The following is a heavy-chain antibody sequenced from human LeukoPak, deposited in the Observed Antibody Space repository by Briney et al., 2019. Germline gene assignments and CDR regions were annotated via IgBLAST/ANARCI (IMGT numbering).Heavy chain of an antibody. CDR3: ARDSPRAFDI. Sequence: SETLSLTCTVSGGSISSYYWSWIRQPAGKGLKWIGRIYTSGSTNYNPSLKSRVTMSVDTSKNQFSLKLSSVTAADTAVYYCARDSPRAFDIWGQGTMVTVSS. J-gene: IGHJ3*02. CDR2: IYTSGST. CDR1: GGSISSYY. V-gene: IGHV4-4*07.